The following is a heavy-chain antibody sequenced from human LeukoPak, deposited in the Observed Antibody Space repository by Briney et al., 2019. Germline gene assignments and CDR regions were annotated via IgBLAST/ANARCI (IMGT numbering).Heavy chain of an antibody. J-gene: IGHJ1*01. V-gene: IGHV3-30*04. CDR1: GFTFSSYA. D-gene: IGHD2-15*01. CDR3: ARDHSTALPTPAH. Sequence: GGSLRLSCAASGFTFSSYAMHWVRQAPGKGLEWVAVISYDGSNKYYADSVKGRFTISRDNSKNTLYLQMNSLRAEDTAVYYCARDHSTALPTPAHWGQGTLVTVSS. CDR2: ISYDGSNK.